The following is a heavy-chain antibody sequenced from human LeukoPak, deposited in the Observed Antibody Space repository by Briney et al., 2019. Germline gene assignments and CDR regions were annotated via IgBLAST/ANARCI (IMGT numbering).Heavy chain of an antibody. D-gene: IGHD5-12*01. CDR3: ARESSSGYSGYDPVAFDY. V-gene: IGHV3-21*01. CDR2: ISSSSSYI. CDR1: GFTFSSYS. Sequence: GGSLRLSCAASGFTFSSYSMNWVRQAPGKGLEWVSSISSSSSYIYYADSVKGRFTISRDNSKNSLYLQMNSLRAEDTAVYYCARESSSGYSGYDPVAFDYWGQGTLVTVSS. J-gene: IGHJ4*02.